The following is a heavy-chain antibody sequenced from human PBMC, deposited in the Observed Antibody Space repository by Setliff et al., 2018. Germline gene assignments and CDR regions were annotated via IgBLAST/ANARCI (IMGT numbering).Heavy chain of an antibody. Sequence: GGSLRLSCAASEFTLSTYWIHWVRQAPRKGLVWVSRINSDGSTTTYADSVKGRFTISRDNGKNTVYLQMNSLRAEDTAMYYCVRGSAYSSGYFDCWGQGTLVTVSS. J-gene: IGHJ4*02. V-gene: IGHV3-74*01. CDR2: INSDGSTT. CDR3: VRGSAYSSGYFDC. D-gene: IGHD3-22*01. CDR1: EFTLSTYW.